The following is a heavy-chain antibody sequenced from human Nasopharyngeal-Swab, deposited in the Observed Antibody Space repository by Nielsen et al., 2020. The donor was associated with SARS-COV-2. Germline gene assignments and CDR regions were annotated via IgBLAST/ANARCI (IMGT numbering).Heavy chain of an antibody. CDR2: IYPGDSDT. CDR1: GYSFTSYW. CDR3: ARHGLYCSSTSCYFDY. Sequence: KVSCKGSGYSFTSYWIGRVRQMPGKGLEWMGIIYPGDSDTRYSPSFQGQVTISADKSISTAYLQWSSLKASDTAMYYCARHGLYCSSTSCYFDYWGQGTLVTVSS. D-gene: IGHD2-2*01. V-gene: IGHV5-51*01. J-gene: IGHJ4*02.